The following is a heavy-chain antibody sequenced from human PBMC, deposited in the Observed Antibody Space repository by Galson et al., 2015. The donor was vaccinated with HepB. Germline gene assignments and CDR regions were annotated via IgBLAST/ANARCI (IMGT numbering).Heavy chain of an antibody. J-gene: IGHJ4*02. CDR3: ARLGPSAGFLDY. Sequence: SVKVSCKASGFNFKNFGITWVRQAPGQGLEWMGRVNPYDGNTNYIQRLQGRLTMTTDTSTNTAYMDLKSLRSDDTAVYYCARLGPSAGFLDYWGQGTLVTVSS. CDR1: GFNFKNFG. D-gene: IGHD6-13*01. CDR2: VNPYDGNT. V-gene: IGHV1-18*01.